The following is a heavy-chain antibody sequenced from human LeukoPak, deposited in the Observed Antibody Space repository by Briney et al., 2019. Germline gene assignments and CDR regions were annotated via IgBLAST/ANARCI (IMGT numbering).Heavy chain of an antibody. CDR3: AKEITMIVVVPVPWFDP. CDR1: GFTFSSYA. Sequence: LAGGSLRLSCAASGFTFSSYAMSWVRQAPGKGLEWVSAISGSGGSTYYADSVKGRFTIPRDNSKNTLYLQMNSLRAEDTAVYYCAKEITMIVVVPVPWFDPWGQGTLVTVSS. V-gene: IGHV3-23*01. CDR2: ISGSGGST. D-gene: IGHD3-22*01. J-gene: IGHJ5*02.